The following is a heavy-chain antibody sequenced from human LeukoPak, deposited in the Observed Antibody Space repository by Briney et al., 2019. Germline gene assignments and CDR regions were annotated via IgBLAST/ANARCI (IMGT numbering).Heavy chain of an antibody. V-gene: IGHV3-48*04. CDR1: GFTFSSFS. CDR3: ARVIGSYGDSAY. Sequence: GGSLRLSCAAPGFTFSSFSMNWVRQAPGKGLEWISYISSSSSSTYYADSVKSRFTISRDNAKNSLYLQMNSLRAEDTAVYYCARVIGSYGDSAYWGQGTLVTVSS. J-gene: IGHJ4*02. D-gene: IGHD4-17*01. CDR2: ISSSSSST.